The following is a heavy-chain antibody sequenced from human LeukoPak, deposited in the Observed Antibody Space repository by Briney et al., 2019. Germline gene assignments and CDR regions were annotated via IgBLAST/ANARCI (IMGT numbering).Heavy chain of an antibody. CDR3: ARRRDFFDY. Sequence: SETLSLTCTVSGGSIRTYYWSWIRQPPGKGLEWIGYTYYSGSTKYNPALESRVTISVDTSQNQFSLKLNSVIAADTAVYYCARRRDFFDYWGQGTLVTVSS. D-gene: IGHD3-3*01. V-gene: IGHV4-59*01. J-gene: IGHJ4*02. CDR2: TYYSGST. CDR1: GGSIRTYY.